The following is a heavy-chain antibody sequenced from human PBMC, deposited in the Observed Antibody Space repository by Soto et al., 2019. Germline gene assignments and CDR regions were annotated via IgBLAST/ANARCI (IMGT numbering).Heavy chain of an antibody. CDR2: IYHSGST. Sequence: SETLSLTCAVSGGSISSSSWWSWVRQPPGKGLEWIGEIYHSGSTNYNPSLKSRVTISVDKSKNQFSLKLSSVTAADTAVYYCARRAYYDSSGYSYFDYWGQGTLVTVSS. V-gene: IGHV4-4*02. CDR3: ARRAYYDSSGYSYFDY. D-gene: IGHD3-22*01. J-gene: IGHJ4*02. CDR1: GGSISSSSW.